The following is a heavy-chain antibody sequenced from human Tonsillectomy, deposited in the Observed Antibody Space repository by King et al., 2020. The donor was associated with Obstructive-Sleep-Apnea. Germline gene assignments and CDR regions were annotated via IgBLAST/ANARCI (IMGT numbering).Heavy chain of an antibody. V-gene: IGHV4-34*01. Sequence: VQLQQWGAGLLKPSETLSLTCAVYGGSFSGYYWSWIRQPPGKGLEWIGEINHSGSTNYNPSLKSRVTISVDTSKNQFSLKLSSVTAADTAVYYWACSEGVVIKKYYFDYWGQGTLVTVSS. J-gene: IGHJ4*02. CDR2: INHSGST. CDR3: ACSEGVVIKKYYFDY. D-gene: IGHD3-3*01. CDR1: GGSFSGYY.